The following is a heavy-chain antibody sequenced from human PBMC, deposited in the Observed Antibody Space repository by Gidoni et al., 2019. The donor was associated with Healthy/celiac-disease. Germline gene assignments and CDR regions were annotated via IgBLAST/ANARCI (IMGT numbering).Heavy chain of an antibody. CDR2: IKQDGSEK. J-gene: IGHJ3*02. D-gene: IGHD3-22*01. Sequence: EGQLVESGGGLVQPGGSLRLSCAASGFTVSSYWMSWVRQAPGKGLEWVANIKQDGSEKYYVDSVKGRFTISRDNAKNSLYLQMNSLRAEDTAVYYCARGSMIVPGDAFDIWGQGTMVTVSS. V-gene: IGHV3-7*01. CDR1: GFTVSSYW. CDR3: ARGSMIVPGDAFDI.